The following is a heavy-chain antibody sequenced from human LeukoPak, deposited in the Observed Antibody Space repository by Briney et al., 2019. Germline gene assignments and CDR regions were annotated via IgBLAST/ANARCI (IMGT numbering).Heavy chain of an antibody. CDR1: GFTVSSNY. V-gene: IGHV3-53*01. CDR2: IYSGGST. D-gene: IGHD3-22*01. J-gene: IGHJ6*03. Sequence: GGSLRLSCAASGFTVSSNYMSWVRQAPGKGLEWVSVIYSGGSTYYADSVKGRFTISRDNSKNTLYLQMNSLRAEDTAVYYCAKGTPYYYDSSDYYYYYMDVWGKGTTVSVSS. CDR3: AKGTPYYYDSSDYYYYYMDV.